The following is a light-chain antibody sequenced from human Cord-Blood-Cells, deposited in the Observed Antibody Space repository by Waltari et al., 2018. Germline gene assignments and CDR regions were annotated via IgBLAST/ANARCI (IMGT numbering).Light chain of an antibody. CDR1: SSDVGGYNY. CDR3: SSYTSSSTLV. V-gene: IGLV2-14*01. J-gene: IGLJ1*01. Sequence: QSALTQPASVSGSPGQSITISCTGTSSDVGGYNYVYWYQQHPGKAPKLMIYDVSNRPLGVSNRFSGSKSGNTASLTISGLQAEDEADYYCSSYTSSSTLVFGTGTKVTVL. CDR2: DVS.